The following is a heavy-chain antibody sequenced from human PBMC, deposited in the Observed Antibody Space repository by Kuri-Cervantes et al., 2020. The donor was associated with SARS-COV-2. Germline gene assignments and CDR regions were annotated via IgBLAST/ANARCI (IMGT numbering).Heavy chain of an antibody. J-gene: IGHJ6*02. CDR1: GASISSYY. CDR3: ATGYYYDSSGYYRSYYYGMDV. CDR2: IYYSEGT. D-gene: IGHD3-22*01. Sequence: GSLRLSCTVSGASISSYYWSWIRQPPGKGLEWIGNIYYSEGTKYNPSLKSRVTISVDTSKNQFSLKLSSVTAADTAVYYCATGYYYDSSGYYRSYYYGMDVWGQGTTVTVSS. V-gene: IGHV4-59*12.